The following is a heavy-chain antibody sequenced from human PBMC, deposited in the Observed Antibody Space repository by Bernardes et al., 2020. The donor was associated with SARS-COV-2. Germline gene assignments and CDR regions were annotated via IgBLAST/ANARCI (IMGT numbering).Heavy chain of an antibody. CDR3: TRGGSGNYYGIDY. D-gene: IGHD1-26*01. J-gene: IGHJ4*02. V-gene: IGHV3-74*01. CDR2: INPDGSTT. CDR1: GFTLSSHW. Sequence: GGSLRLSCAASGFTLSSHWMHWVRQGPGKGLVWVSRINPDGSTTNYADSMKGRFTISRDNAKNTVFLQIISLRADDTAVYYCTRGGSGNYYGIDYWGQGGLVTVSS.